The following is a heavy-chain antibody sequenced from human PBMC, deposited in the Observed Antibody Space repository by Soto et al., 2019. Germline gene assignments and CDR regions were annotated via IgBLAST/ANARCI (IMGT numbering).Heavy chain of an antibody. CDR2: IIPIFGTT. CDR3: AREPPARHYDRNRSCSN. D-gene: IGHD3-22*01. J-gene: IGHJ4*02. V-gene: IGHV1-69*01. CDR1: GVTFSSYA. Sequence: QVQLVQSGAEVKKPGSSVKVSCKASGVTFSSYAISWVRQAPGQGLEWMGGIIPIFGTTDYAQKFQGRVTISADESTSSAYMELRSLSSEDTAVYYSAREPPARHYDRNRSCSNWGQGTLVTVSS.